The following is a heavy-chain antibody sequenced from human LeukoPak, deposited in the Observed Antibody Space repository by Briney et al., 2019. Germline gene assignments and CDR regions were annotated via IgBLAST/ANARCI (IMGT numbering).Heavy chain of an antibody. V-gene: IGHV4-38-2*01. Sequence: SETLSLTCVVSDYSISSGYYLGWIRQPPGKGLEWIGSIYHSGGNTYYNPSLKSRVTISVDTSKNQFSLKVSSVTAADTAVYHCARYAGTYHFDYWGQGTLVTVSS. CDR3: ARYAGTYHFDY. CDR1: DYSISSGYY. CDR2: IYHSGGNT. J-gene: IGHJ4*02. D-gene: IGHD3-10*01.